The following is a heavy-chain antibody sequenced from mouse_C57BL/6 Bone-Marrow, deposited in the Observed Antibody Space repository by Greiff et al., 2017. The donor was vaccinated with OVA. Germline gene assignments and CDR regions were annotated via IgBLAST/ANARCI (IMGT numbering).Heavy chain of an antibody. CDR1: GYTFTSYG. CDR2: IYPRSGNT. CDR3: ARMRGNFLFAY. D-gene: IGHD2-1*01. Sequence: VKLMESGAELARPGASVKLSCKASGYTFTSYGISWVKQRTGQGLEWIGEIYPRSGNTYYNEKFKGKATLTADKSSSTAYMELRSLTSEDSAVFFCARMRGNFLFAYWGQGTLVTVSA. V-gene: IGHV1-81*01. J-gene: IGHJ3*01.